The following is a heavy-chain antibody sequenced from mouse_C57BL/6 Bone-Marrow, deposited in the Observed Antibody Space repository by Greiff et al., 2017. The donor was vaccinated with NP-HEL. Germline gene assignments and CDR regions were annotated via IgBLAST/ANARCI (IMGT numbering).Heavy chain of an antibody. CDR1: GYTFTSYG. D-gene: IGHD1-1*01. J-gene: IGHJ4*01. Sequence: QVQLQQSGAELARPGASVKLSCKASGYTFTSYGISWVKQRTGQGLEWIGEIYPRSGNTYYNEKFKGKATLTAAKSYSPAFMEFRNLTSEDSAVYFCARYGSSPYYYAMDYWGQGTSVTVSS. CDR2: IYPRSGNT. V-gene: IGHV1-81*01. CDR3: ARYGSSPYYYAMDY.